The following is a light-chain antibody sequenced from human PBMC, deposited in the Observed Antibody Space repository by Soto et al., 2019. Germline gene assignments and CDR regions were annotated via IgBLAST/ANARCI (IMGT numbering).Light chain of an antibody. CDR1: QSVSSTF. J-gene: IGKJ4*01. V-gene: IGKV3-20*01. CDR3: HQYDSSVT. Sequence: EILLTHSPGTLSLSPGERATLSCRASQSVSSTFLAWYQQKAGQAPRLVIYGASTRATGIPDRFSGGGSGTDFTLTISRLEPEDSAVYYCHQYDSSVTFGGGTKLDIK. CDR2: GAS.